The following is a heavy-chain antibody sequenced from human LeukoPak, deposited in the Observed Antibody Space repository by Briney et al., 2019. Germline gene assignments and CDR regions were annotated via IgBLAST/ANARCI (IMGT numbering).Heavy chain of an antibody. CDR1: GYTFTSYG. Sequence: ASVKVSCKASGYTFTSYGISWVRQAPGQGLEWMGWISAYNGNTNYAQKLQGRGTMTTDTSTSTAYMELRSLRSDDTAVYYCAREEGFGEFYYMDVWGKGTTVTVSS. D-gene: IGHD3-10*01. V-gene: IGHV1-18*01. CDR3: AREEGFGEFYYMDV. J-gene: IGHJ6*03. CDR2: ISAYNGNT.